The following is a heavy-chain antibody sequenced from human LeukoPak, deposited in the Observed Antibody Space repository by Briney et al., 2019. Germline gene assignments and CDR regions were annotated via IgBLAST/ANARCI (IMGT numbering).Heavy chain of an antibody. D-gene: IGHD3-16*01. V-gene: IGHV4-61*01. Sequence: PSETLSLTCTVSGGSVSSGSYYWSWIRQPPGKGLECTGYISYSGITNYNPSLKSRVTISVDTSKNQFSLKLSSVTAADTAVYYCAREDGANWFDPWGQGTLVTVSS. CDR2: ISYSGIT. CDR3: AREDGANWFDP. CDR1: GGSVSSGSYY. J-gene: IGHJ5*02.